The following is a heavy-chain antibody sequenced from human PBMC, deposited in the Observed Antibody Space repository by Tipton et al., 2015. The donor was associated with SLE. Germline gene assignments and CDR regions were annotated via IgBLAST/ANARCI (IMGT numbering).Heavy chain of an antibody. J-gene: IGHJ4*02. CDR1: GGTFSSYA. CDR3: ARARPNMITFGGEENY. D-gene: IGHD3-16*01. Sequence: QLVQSGPEVKKPGSSVKVSCKASGGTFSSYAISWVRQAPGQGLEWMGRIIPIFGTANYAQKFQGRVTMTTDTSTSTAYMELRSLRSDDTAVYYCARARPNMITFGGEENYWGQGTLVTVSS. V-gene: IGHV1-69*06. CDR2: IIPIFGTA.